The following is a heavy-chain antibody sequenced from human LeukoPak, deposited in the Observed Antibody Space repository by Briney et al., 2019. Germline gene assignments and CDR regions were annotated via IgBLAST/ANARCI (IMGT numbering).Heavy chain of an antibody. Sequence: PSETLSLTCTVSGGSLSTSNYYWGWIRRPPGKGLEWIGNIFYSGSTYYSPSLKSRVTISLDTSRNQFSLKLNSVTAADTAVYYCAREWAGSSWGDYFDYWGQGTLVTVSS. D-gene: IGHD6-13*01. CDR3: AREWAGSSWGDYFDY. V-gene: IGHV4-39*07. J-gene: IGHJ4*02. CDR2: IFYSGST. CDR1: GGSLSTSNYY.